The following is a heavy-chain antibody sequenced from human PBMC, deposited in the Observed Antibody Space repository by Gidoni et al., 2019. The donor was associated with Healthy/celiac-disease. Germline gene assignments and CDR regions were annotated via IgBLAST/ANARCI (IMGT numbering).Heavy chain of an antibody. CDR2: IYYSGST. J-gene: IGHJ4*02. V-gene: IGHV4-59*01. CDR1: GCSISSYY. D-gene: IGHD3-3*01. Sequence: QVQLQVSGPGLVKPSETLSLTCTVSGCSISSYYWSWIRQPPGKGMEWIGYIYYSGSTNYNPSLKSRVTIAVDTSKNQFSLKLSSVTAADTAGYYCAREQRDFWSGRTIDYWGQGTLVTVSS. CDR3: AREQRDFWSGRTIDY.